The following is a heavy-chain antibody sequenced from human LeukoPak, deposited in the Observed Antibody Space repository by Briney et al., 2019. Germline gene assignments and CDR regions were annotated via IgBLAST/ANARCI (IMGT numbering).Heavy chain of an antibody. D-gene: IGHD1-1*01. CDR2: IYYSGST. J-gene: IGHJ6*03. V-gene: IGHV4-59*01. CDR1: GGSISSYY. Sequence: SETLSLTCTVSGGSISSYYWSWIRQPPGKGLEWIGYIYYSGSTNYNPSLKSRVTISVDTSKNQFSLKLSSVTAADTAVYYCAGGTRYYYYYMDVWGKGTTVTISS. CDR3: AGGTRYYYYYMDV.